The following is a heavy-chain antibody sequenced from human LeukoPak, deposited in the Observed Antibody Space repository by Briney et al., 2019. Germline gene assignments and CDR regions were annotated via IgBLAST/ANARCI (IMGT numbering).Heavy chain of an antibody. CDR2: ISGSGGST. J-gene: IGHJ4*02. Sequence: GGSLRLSCAASGFTFSSYAMRWVRQAPGKGLEWVSAISGSGGSTYYADSVKGRFTISSDNSKNTLYLQMNSLRAEDTAVYYCAKVPQYYGSGSSPYYFDYWGQGTLVTVSS. D-gene: IGHD3-10*01. CDR1: GFTFSSYA. CDR3: AKVPQYYGSGSSPYYFDY. V-gene: IGHV3-23*01.